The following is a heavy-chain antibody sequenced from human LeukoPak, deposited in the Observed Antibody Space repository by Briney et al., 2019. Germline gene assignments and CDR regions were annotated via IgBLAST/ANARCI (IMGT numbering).Heavy chain of an antibody. CDR1: GYSISSGYY. D-gene: IGHD3-22*01. CDR2: IYHSGST. V-gene: IGHV4-38-2*02. CDR3: ARASYSSGYYFDY. Sequence: SETLSLTCTVSGYSISSGYYWGWIRQPPGKGLEWIGSIYHSGSTYYNPSLKSRVTISVDTSKNQFSLKLSSVTAADTAVYYCARASYSSGYYFDYWGQGTLVTVSS. J-gene: IGHJ4*02.